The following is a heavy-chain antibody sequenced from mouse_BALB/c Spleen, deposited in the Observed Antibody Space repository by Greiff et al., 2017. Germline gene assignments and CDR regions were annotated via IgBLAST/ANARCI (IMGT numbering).Heavy chain of an antibody. V-gene: IGHV1-74*01. CDR1: GYSFTSYW. CDR3: ARSYDYDAWFAY. J-gene: IGHJ3*01. Sequence: VKLMESGAELAKPGASVKMSCKASGYSFTSYWMHWVKQRPGQGLEWIGMIDPSDSETRLNQKFKDKATLTVDKSSSTAYMQLSSPTSEDSAVYYCARSYDYDAWFAYWGQGTLVTVSA. D-gene: IGHD2-4*01. CDR2: IDPSDSET.